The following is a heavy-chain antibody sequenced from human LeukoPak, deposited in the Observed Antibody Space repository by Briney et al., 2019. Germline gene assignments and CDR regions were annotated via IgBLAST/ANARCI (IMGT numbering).Heavy chain of an antibody. D-gene: IGHD5-12*01. J-gene: IGHJ4*02. CDR2: IINSSYI. CDR1: GFSFSNYA. CDR3: ARDRGYAGYAHGY. Sequence: GGSLRLSCAASGFSFSNYALGWIRQAPGKGLQWVSSIINSSYIYHSDSVKGRFTISRDNTKNSLYLEMDRLSAEDTAVYYCARDRGYAGYAHGYWGQGTLVTVSS. V-gene: IGHV3-21*01.